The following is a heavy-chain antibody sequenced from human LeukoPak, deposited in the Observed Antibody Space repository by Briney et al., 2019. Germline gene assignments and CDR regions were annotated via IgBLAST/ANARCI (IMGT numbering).Heavy chain of an antibody. V-gene: IGHV4-61*01. Sequence: PSETLSLTCTVSGGSISSSSYYWSWIRQPPGKGLEWIGYIYYSGSTNYNPSLKSRVTISVDTSKNQFSLKLSSVAAADTAVYYCAREFHYWGQGTLVTVSS. J-gene: IGHJ4*02. CDR3: AREFHY. CDR2: IYYSGST. D-gene: IGHD2-21*01. CDR1: GGSISSSSYY.